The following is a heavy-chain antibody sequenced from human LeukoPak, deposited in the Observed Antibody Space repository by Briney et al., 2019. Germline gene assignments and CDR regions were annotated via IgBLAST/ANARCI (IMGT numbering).Heavy chain of an antibody. CDR1: GFTFSSYA. Sequence: PGGSLGLSCAASGFTFSSYAMHWVRQAPGKGLEWVAVISYDGSNKYYADSVKGRFTISRDNSKNTLYLQMNSLRAEDTAVYYCARHAYDSSGYLENRGQGTLVTVSS. V-gene: IGHV3-30-3*01. J-gene: IGHJ4*02. CDR2: ISYDGSNK. D-gene: IGHD3-22*01. CDR3: ARHAYDSSGYLEN.